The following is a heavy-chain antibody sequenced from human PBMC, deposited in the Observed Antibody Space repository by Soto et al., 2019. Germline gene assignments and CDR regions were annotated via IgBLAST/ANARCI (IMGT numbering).Heavy chain of an antibody. V-gene: IGHV3-23*01. CDR3: AKPPVIAARPERGLDP. CDR2: ISGSGGST. J-gene: IGHJ5*02. CDR1: GFTFSSYA. Sequence: EVQLLESGGGLVQPGGSLRLSCAASGFTFSSYAMSWFRQAPGKGLEWVSAISGSGGSTYYADSVKGRFTISRDNSKNTLYLQVTGLRAEDTAVYYCAKPPVIAARPERGLDPWGQGTLVTVSS. D-gene: IGHD6-6*01.